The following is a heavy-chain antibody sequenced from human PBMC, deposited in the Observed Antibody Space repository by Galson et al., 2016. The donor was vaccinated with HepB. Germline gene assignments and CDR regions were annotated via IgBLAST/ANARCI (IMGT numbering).Heavy chain of an antibody. CDR2: ISYDGSRR. D-gene: IGHD3-9*01. CDR1: GFTFSYHA. V-gene: IGHV3-30*04. J-gene: IGHJ4*02. CDR3: AKDPDYNNSTGTFDY. Sequence: SLRLSCAASGFTFSYHALHWVRQAPGKGLEWVAVISYDGSRRYYADSVKGRFTISRDNSKNTLFPQMNSLTSEDTAVYFCAKDPDYNNSTGTFDYWGQGSLVTVSS.